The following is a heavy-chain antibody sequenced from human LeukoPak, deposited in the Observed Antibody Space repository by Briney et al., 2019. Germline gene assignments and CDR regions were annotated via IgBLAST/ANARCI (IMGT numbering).Heavy chain of an antibody. Sequence: SETLSLTCTVSGGSISSGDYYWSWIRQPPGKGLEWIGYIYYSGSTYYNPSLRSRVTISVDTSKNQFSLKLSSVTAADTAVYYCARDRADYYYGMDVWGQGTTVTVSS. D-gene: IGHD3-10*01. CDR1: GGSISSGDYY. V-gene: IGHV4-30-4*01. J-gene: IGHJ6*02. CDR2: IYYSGST. CDR3: ARDRADYYYGMDV.